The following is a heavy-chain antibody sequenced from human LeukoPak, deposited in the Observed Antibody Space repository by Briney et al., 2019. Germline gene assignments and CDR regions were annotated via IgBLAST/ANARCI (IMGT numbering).Heavy chain of an antibody. Sequence: GESLRLSCAASGFAFSSHWMNWVRRAPGKGLEWVANVNREGSDKNYVDSVKGRFTISRDNARNSLYLQMNSLRVEDTAVHYCARDGVPGGRDVWGQGTTVTVS. D-gene: IGHD3-16*01. J-gene: IGHJ6*02. V-gene: IGHV3-7*01. CDR3: ARDGVPGGRDV. CDR1: GFAFSSHW. CDR2: VNREGSDK.